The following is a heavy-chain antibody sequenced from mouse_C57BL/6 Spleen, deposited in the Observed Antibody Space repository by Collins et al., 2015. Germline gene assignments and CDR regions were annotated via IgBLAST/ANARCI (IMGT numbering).Heavy chain of an antibody. CDR2: IDPANGNT. V-gene: IGHV14-3*02. Sequence: EVQLQQSGAELVKPGASVKLSCTASGFNIKDTYMHWVKQRPEQGLEWIGRIDPANGNTKYDPKFQGKATITADTSSNTAYLQLSSLTSEDTAVYYCARRGSSYYYAMDYWGQGTSVTVSS. CDR1: GFNIKDTY. J-gene: IGHJ4*01. D-gene: IGHD1-1*01. CDR3: ARRGSSYYYAMDY.